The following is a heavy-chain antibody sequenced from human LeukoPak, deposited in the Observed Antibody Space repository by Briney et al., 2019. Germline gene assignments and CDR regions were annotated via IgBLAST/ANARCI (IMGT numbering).Heavy chain of an antibody. CDR1: GFTVSSNY. Sequence: GGSLRLSCAASGFTVSSNYMSWVRQAPGKGLEWVSAISGSGGSTYYADSVKGRFTISRDNSKNTLYLQMNSLRAEDTAVYYCAKAGSSSWYGNFDYWGQGTLVTVSS. D-gene: IGHD6-13*01. CDR2: ISGSGGST. J-gene: IGHJ4*02. V-gene: IGHV3-23*01. CDR3: AKAGSSSWYGNFDY.